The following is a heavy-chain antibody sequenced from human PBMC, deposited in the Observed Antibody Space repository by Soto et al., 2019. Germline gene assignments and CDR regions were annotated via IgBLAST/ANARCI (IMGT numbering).Heavy chain of an antibody. J-gene: IGHJ6*02. CDR3: ARENHEWLRSNPKRCYYYGMDV. V-gene: IGHV4-30-4*01. Sequence: TLSLTCTVSGGSISSGDYYWSWIRQPPGKGLEWIGYIYYSGSTYYNPSLKSRVTISVDTSKNQFSLKLSSVTAADTAVYYCARENHEWLRSNPKRCYYYGMDVWGQGTTVTVSS. D-gene: IGHD5-12*01. CDR1: GGSISSGDYY. CDR2: IYYSGST.